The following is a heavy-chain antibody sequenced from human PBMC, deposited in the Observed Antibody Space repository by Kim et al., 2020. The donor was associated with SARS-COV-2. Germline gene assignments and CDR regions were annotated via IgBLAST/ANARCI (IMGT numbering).Heavy chain of an antibody. D-gene: IGHD3-10*01. CDR2: IKKDGSEK. CDR1: GFTFSSYY. J-gene: IGHJ6*02. Sequence: GGSLRLSCAASGFTFSSYYMTWVRQAPGKGLEWVANIKKDGSEKFYVDSVKGRFTLSRDNAKNSLYLQMNSLRVDDTGVYFCARDLFHGSGGLSGMDVWGQGTTVSVSS. V-gene: IGHV3-7*01. CDR3: ARDLFHGSGGLSGMDV.